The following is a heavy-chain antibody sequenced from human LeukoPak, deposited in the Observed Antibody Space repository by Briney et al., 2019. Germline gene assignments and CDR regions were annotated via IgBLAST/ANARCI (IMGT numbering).Heavy chain of an antibody. D-gene: IGHD1-26*01. CDR1: GYSFTDYY. Sequence: GASMKVSCKXSGYSFTDYYIHWVRQAPGQGLEWMGWLNPNSGGTNYAQKFQGRITMTRDTSITTVYMELSSLRSDDTALYYCARGRPESGGWGQGTLVTVSS. V-gene: IGHV1-2*02. CDR3: ARGRPESGG. J-gene: IGHJ4*02. CDR2: LNPNSGGT.